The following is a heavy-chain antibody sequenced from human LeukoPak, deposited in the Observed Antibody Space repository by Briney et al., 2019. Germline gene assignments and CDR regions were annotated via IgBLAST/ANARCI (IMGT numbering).Heavy chain of an antibody. Sequence: QPGGSLRLSCAASGFTLSSYAMSWARQAPGEGLEWVSDISGSGGSTYYADSVKGRFTISRDNSKNTLYPQMNSLRADDTAVYYCAKVSGNSYYYFDYWGQGTLATVSS. CDR3: AKVSGNSYYYFDY. J-gene: IGHJ4*02. CDR2: ISGSGGST. V-gene: IGHV3-23*01. D-gene: IGHD6-19*01. CDR1: GFTLSSYA.